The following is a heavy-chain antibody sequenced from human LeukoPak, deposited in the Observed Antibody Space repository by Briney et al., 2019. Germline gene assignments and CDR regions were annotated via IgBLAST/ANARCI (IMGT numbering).Heavy chain of an antibody. Sequence: GGSLRLSCAASAFTVSSNYMSWVRQAPGKGLEWVSVIYSSATTYYADSVKGRFTISRDNSKNTLYLQMNSLRAEDTAVYYCARTVSYWGQGTLVTVSS. J-gene: IGHJ4*02. V-gene: IGHV3-66*01. CDR3: ARTVSY. D-gene: IGHD4-17*01. CDR1: AFTVSSNY. CDR2: IYSSATT.